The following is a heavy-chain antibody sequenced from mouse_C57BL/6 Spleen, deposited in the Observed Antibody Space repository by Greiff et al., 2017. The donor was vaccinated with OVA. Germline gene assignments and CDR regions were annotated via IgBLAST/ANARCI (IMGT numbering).Heavy chain of an antibody. CDR3: ARGAMVTTDGPFAY. Sequence: VKLMESGPELVKPGASVKISCKASGYAFSSSWMNWVKQRPGKGLEWIGRIYPGDGDTNYNGKFKGKATLTADKSSSTAYMQLSSLTSEDSAVYFCARGAMVTTDGPFAYWGQGTLVTVSA. J-gene: IGHJ3*01. V-gene: IGHV1-82*01. D-gene: IGHD2-2*01. CDR2: IYPGDGDT. CDR1: GYAFSSSW.